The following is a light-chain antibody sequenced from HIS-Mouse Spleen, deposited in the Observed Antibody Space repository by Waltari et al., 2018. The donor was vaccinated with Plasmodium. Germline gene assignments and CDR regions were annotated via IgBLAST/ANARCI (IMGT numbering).Light chain of an antibody. V-gene: IGKV3-20*01. CDR3: QQYGSSPYT. CDR2: GAS. Sequence: EIVLTQSPGTLSLSPGERATLSCRASQSVSSSYLAWYQQKPGQAPRLLIYGASSRATGIPDRFSGRGSGPDFTVTISRLEPEDFAVYYCQQYGSSPYTFGQGTKLEIK. J-gene: IGKJ2*01. CDR1: QSVSSSY.